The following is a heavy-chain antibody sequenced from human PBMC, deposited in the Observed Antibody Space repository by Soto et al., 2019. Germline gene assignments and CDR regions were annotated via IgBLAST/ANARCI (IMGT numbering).Heavy chain of an antibody. CDR3: AREPTIFGVAGDAFDI. CDR2: ISAYNGNT. Sequence: ASVKGSGNASGYTFTSDGISWVRPAPGQVRECRVWISAYNGNTNYAQKLQGRVTMTTDTSTSTAYMELRSLRSDDTAVYYCAREPTIFGVAGDAFDIWC. J-gene: IGHJ3*02. V-gene: IGHV1-18*01. D-gene: IGHD3-3*01. CDR1: GYTFTSDG.